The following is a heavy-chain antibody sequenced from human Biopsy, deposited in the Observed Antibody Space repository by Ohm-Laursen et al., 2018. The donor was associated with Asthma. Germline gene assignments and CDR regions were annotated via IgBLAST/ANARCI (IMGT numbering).Heavy chain of an antibody. D-gene: IGHD3-10*01. Sequence: ATVKISCKTSGYTFNSAGITWVRQAPGQGLEWMGWFSVYNGNTKAAQKLQDRVTMITDTSTSTAYMELRSLRSDDTAVYFCARAVDYSHYYGIDVWGQGTTVTVS. V-gene: IGHV1-18*01. CDR2: FSVYNGNT. J-gene: IGHJ6*02. CDR3: ARAVDYSHYYGIDV. CDR1: GYTFNSAG.